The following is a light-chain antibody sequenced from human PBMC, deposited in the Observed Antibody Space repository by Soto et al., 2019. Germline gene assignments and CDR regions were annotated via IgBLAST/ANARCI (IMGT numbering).Light chain of an antibody. CDR3: SSFASSNTWV. CDR1: SSGVGAYNY. CDR2: EVT. Sequence: QSALTQPPSASGSPGQSVTISYTGTSSGVGAYNYVSWYQQHAGKAPKLVIYEVTKRPSGVPDRFSGSKSANTASLTVSGLQAEDEADYYCSSFASSNTWVFGGGTKLTVL. J-gene: IGLJ3*02. V-gene: IGLV2-8*01.